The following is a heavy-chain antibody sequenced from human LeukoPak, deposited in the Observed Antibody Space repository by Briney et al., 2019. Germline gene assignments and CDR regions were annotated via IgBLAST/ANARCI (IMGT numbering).Heavy chain of an antibody. Sequence: GGSLRLSCAASEFTFSSYGMHWVRQAPGKGLEWVSTISNSDDSTYYADSVKGRFTISRGNSENTLFLRMNSLRAEDTAVYYWAKATVSFWGGQGPL. CDR3: AKATVSFW. D-gene: IGHD3-16*01. V-gene: IGHV3-23*01. CDR1: EFTFSSYG. J-gene: IGHJ4*02. CDR2: ISNSDDST.